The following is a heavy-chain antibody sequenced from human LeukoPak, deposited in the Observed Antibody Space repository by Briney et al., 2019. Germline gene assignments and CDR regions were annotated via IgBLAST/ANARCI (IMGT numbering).Heavy chain of an antibody. V-gene: IGHV3-23*01. CDR1: GFTFSSYA. CDR2: ISGSGGST. J-gene: IGHJ4*02. CDR3: AKDRGILRRFDC. D-gene: IGHD3-16*01. Sequence: PGGSLRLSCAASGFTFSSYAMSWVRQAPGKGLEWVSSISGSGGSTYYADSVRGRFTISRDNSKNTLYLQMNSLRAEDTAVCYCAKDRGILRRFDCWGQGTLVTVSS.